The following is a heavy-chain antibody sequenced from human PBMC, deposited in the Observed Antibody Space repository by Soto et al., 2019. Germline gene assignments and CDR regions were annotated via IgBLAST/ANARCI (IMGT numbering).Heavy chain of an antibody. J-gene: IGHJ4*02. V-gene: IGHV1-18*01. CDR2: ISAYNDNT. D-gene: IGHD2-15*01. Sequence: GASVKVSCKASGYTFTTYGISWLRLAPGQRLEWMGWISAYNDNTNSAQNLQGRVTMTTDTSTTTAYMELRSLRSDDTAVYYCAREYCSGGRCYGPDYWGQGTMVTVSS. CDR1: GYTFTTYG. CDR3: AREYCSGGRCYGPDY.